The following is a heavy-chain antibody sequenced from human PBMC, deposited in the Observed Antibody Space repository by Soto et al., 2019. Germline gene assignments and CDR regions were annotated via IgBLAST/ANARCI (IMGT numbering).Heavy chain of an antibody. V-gene: IGHV1-69*01. Sequence: QVQLVQSGAEVKKPGSSVKVSCKASGGTFSSYAISWVRQAPGQGLEWMGGIIPIFGTANYAQKFQGRVTITADESTSTAYMELRSLRSEDTAVYYCARDRVGRRQQLVFDYWGQGTLVTVSS. D-gene: IGHD6-13*01. CDR1: GGTFSSYA. CDR2: IIPIFGTA. CDR3: ARDRVGRRQQLVFDY. J-gene: IGHJ4*02.